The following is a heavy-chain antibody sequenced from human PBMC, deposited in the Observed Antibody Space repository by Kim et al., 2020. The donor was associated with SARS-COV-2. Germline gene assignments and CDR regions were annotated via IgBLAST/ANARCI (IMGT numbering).Heavy chain of an antibody. CDR2: MSHTGST. J-gene: IGHJ4*02. CDR3: AREKSLGQQPCEEFDF. Sequence: SETLSLTCIVSGGSISSTSHYWGWIRQPPGKGLEWIGSMSHTGSTYYNPSLRSRVTMSVDTSKNHFSLKVNSVTAADTAVYYCAREKSLGQQPCEEFDFWGQGTLVSVSS. CDR1: GGSISSTSHY. D-gene: IGHD3-16*01. V-gene: IGHV4-39*07.